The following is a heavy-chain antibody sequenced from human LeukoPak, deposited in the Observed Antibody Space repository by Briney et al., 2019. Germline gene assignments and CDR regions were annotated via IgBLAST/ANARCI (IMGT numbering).Heavy chain of an antibody. CDR2: IYHSGST. D-gene: IGHD3-3*01. CDR3: TRDYRTRITIFGVVTYGVDY. Sequence: SETLSLTCTVSGGSISSGGYYWSWIRQPPGKGLEWIGYIYHSGSTYYNPSLKSRVTISVDRSKNQFSLKLSSVTAADTAVYYCTRDYRTRITIFGVVTYGVDYWGQGTLVTVSS. V-gene: IGHV4-30-2*01. J-gene: IGHJ4*02. CDR1: GGSISSGGYY.